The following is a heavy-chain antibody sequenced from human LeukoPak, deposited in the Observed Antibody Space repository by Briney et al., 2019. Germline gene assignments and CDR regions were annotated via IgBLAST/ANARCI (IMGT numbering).Heavy chain of an antibody. Sequence: GGSLRLSCAASGFSVSTNYMSWVRQAPGRGLEWVSVIYSGGSTNYADSVKGRFTISRDNSKNTLYLQMNSLRAEDTAVYYCARDAEDSGSYASSNPPFDYWGQGTLVTVSS. CDR3: ARDAEDSGSYASSNPPFDY. CDR1: GFSVSTNY. V-gene: IGHV3-53*05. D-gene: IGHD1-26*01. CDR2: IYSGGST. J-gene: IGHJ4*02.